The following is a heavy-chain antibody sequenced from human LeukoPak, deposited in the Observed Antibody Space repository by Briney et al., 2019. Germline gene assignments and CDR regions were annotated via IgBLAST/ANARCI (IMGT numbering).Heavy chain of an antibody. CDR2: INTDGSST. CDR3: ARDDCSSSSCLTY. V-gene: IGHV3-74*01. D-gene: IGHD2-15*01. J-gene: IGHJ4*02. CDR1: GFTFSRYW. Sequence: GGSLRLSCAASGFTFSRYWMHWVRQAPGKGLVWVSRINTDGSSTNYADSVKGRFTISRKNTLYLQMNSLRAEDTAVYYCARDDCSSSSCLTYWGQGTLVTVSS.